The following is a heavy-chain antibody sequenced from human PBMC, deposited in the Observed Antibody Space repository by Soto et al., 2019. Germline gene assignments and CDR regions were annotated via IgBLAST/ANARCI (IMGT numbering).Heavy chain of an antibody. Sequence: SETLSLTCTVSGGSISSYYWSWIRQPPGKGLEWIGYIYYSGSTNYNPSLKSRVTISVDTSKNQFSLKLSSVTAADTAVCYCASFKVADGMDVWGQGTTVTVSS. CDR1: GGSISSYY. J-gene: IGHJ6*02. D-gene: IGHD5-12*01. CDR3: ASFKVADGMDV. V-gene: IGHV4-59*01. CDR2: IYYSGST.